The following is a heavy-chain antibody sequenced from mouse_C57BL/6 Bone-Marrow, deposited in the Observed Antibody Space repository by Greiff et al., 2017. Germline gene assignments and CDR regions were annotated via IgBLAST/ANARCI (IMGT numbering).Heavy chain of an antibody. D-gene: IGHD1-1*01. CDR1: GYTFTSYW. V-gene: IGHV1-74*01. Sequence: QVQLKQPGAELVKPGASVKVSCKASGYTFTSYWMHWVKQRPGQGLEWIGRIHPSDSDTNYNQKFKGKATLTVDKSSSTAYMQLSSLTSEDSAVYYCAIGDYYGSSSYYFDYWGQGTTLTVSS. CDR3: AIGDYYGSSSYYFDY. J-gene: IGHJ2*01. CDR2: IHPSDSDT.